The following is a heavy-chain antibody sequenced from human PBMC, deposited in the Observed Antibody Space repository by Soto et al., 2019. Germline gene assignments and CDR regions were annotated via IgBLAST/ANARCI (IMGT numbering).Heavy chain of an antibody. CDR2: VSTNDDRT. CDR1: GYTFTAYG. J-gene: IGHJ4*02. CDR3: ARELSTESSAYYSFAF. D-gene: IGHD3-22*01. Sequence: ASVKVSCKTSGYTFTAYGLARLRQAPGQRPEWMGWVSTNDDRTNYAQKFQGRVTMTTDRSTTTTSMELRSLRADDTAVYYCARELSTESSAYYSFAFWGQGTLVTVSS. V-gene: IGHV1-18*01.